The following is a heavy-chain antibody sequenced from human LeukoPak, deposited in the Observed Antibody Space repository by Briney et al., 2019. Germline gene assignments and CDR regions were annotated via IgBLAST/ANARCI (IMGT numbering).Heavy chain of an antibody. CDR1: GFTFSNYN. D-gene: IGHD3-22*01. CDR3: ARVPLYDRSGYYFDY. J-gene: IGHJ4*02. V-gene: IGHV3-48*02. CDR2: ISTSGRAI. Sequence: GRSLRLSCAASGFTFSNYNMNWVRQAPGKGLEWVSYISTSGRAIFYADSVKGRFTISRDNAKNSLFLQMNSLRDEDTAVYYCARVPLYDRSGYYFDYWGLGTLVTVSS.